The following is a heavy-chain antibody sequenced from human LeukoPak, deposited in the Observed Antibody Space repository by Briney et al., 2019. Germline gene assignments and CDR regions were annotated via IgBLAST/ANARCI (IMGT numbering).Heavy chain of an antibody. V-gene: IGHV3-21*01. J-gene: IGHJ3*02. D-gene: IGHD2-2*01. CDR1: GFTFSSYN. Sequence: PGGSLRLSCAASGFTFSSYNMNWVRQAPGKGLEWVSSISSSSSYIYYADSVKGRFTISRDNAKNSLYLQMNSLRAEDTAVYYCARDISRTYQPLSNAFDIWGRGTMVTVSS. CDR2: ISSSSSYI. CDR3: ARDISRTYQPLSNAFDI.